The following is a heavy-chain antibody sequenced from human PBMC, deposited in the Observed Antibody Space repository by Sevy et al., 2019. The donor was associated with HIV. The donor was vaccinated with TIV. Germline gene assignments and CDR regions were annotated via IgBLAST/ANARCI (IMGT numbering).Heavy chain of an antibody. Sequence: GGSLRLSCAASGFTFSKYGMHCVRQAPGKGLELVSYISSSGMTIYYADSVKGRFTISRDNAKNSLYLQMNSLRAEDTAVYYCARRRVGWIRDAFDIWGQGTRVSVSS. J-gene: IGHJ3*02. CDR3: ARRRVGWIRDAFDI. CDR1: GFTFSKYG. D-gene: IGHD5-12*01. V-gene: IGHV3-48*04. CDR2: ISSSGMTI.